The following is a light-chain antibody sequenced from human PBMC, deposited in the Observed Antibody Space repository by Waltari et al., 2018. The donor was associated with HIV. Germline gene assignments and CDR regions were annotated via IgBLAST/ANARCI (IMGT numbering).Light chain of an antibody. J-gene: IGLJ1*01. CDR2: KNF. CDR1: SSNLENDN. V-gene: IGLV1-47*01. CDR3: VGWDSSLSAYV. Sequence: QSFLTQPPSASGPPGQTVTISCSGSSSNLENDNVYWYQPLPGMTPKLLIYKNFLRPSGVPDRFAASKSGTSASLTISGLRSADEADYCCVGWDSSLSAYVFGAGTKVAVL.